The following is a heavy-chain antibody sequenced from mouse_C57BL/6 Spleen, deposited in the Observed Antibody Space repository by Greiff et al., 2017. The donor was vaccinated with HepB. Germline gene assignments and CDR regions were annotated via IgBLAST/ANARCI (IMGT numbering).Heavy chain of an antibody. CDR1: GYSITSGYY. CDR2: ISYDGSN. J-gene: IGHJ3*01. Sequence: VQLKESGPGLVKPSQSLSLTCSVTGYSITSGYYWNWIRQFPGNKLEWMGYISYDGSNNYNPSLKNRIPITRDTSKNQFFLKLNSVTTEDTATYYCARDYYGSSAYWGQGTLVTVSA. CDR3: ARDYYGSSAY. D-gene: IGHD1-1*01. V-gene: IGHV3-6*01.